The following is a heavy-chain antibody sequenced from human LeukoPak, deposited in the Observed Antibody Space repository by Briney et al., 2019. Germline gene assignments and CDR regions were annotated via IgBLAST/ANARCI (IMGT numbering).Heavy chain of an antibody. V-gene: IGHV7-4-1*02. CDR2: ISSNTGTP. CDR3: AREAMTYYYDSSGYLGY. CDR1: GYTFTRYS. J-gene: IGHJ4*02. Sequence: ASVKVSCKASGYTFTRYSMNWVRQAPGQGLDWMGYISSNTGTPVYAQGFTGRFVFSWDTSVSTAYLQISSLKAEDTAVYYCAREAMTYYYDSSGYLGYWGQGTLVTVSS. D-gene: IGHD3-22*01.